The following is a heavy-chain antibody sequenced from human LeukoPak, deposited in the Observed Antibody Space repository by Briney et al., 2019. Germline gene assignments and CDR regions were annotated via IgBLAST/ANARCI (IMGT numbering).Heavy chain of an antibody. V-gene: IGHV4-30-2*01. CDR3: ATGTGYCSGGGCYDY. CDR1: GGSISSGGYS. Sequence: PSETLSLTCAVSGGSISSGGYSWSWIRQPPGKGLEWIGYIYQSGSTYYNPSLESRVTISVDRSKNQFSLKLSSVTAADTGIYYCATGTGYCSGGGCYDYWGQGTLVTVSS. D-gene: IGHD2-15*01. CDR2: IYQSGST. J-gene: IGHJ4*02.